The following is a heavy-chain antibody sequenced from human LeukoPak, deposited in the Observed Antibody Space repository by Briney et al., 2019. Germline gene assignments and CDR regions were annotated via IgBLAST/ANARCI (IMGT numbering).Heavy chain of an antibody. CDR1: GYNFVIYG. CDR2: IGANNGNT. Sequence: ASVKVSCKTSGYNFVIYGISWVRQAPGQGLEWMGRIGANNGNTNYAQKYQGRVTVTEDTSTSTAYMELRSLRSDDTAVYYCARDLDNRNDMYYLDWWGQGTLVTVSS. J-gene: IGHJ4*02. CDR3: ARDLDNRNDMYYLDW. V-gene: IGHV1-18*01. D-gene: IGHD1-14*01.